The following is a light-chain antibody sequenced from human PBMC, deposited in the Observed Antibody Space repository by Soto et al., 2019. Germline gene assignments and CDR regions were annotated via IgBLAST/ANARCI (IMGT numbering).Light chain of an antibody. CDR1: SSNIGSNY. CDR2: RNN. J-gene: IGLJ2*01. V-gene: IGLV1-47*01. CDR3: AAWDDSLSVVV. Sequence: QSALAQPPSASGTPGQRVTISCSGSSSNIGSNYVYWYQQFPGTAPKLLIYRNNQRPSGVPDRFSGSKSGTSASLAISGLRSEDEADYYCAAWDDSLSVVVFGGGTKLTVL.